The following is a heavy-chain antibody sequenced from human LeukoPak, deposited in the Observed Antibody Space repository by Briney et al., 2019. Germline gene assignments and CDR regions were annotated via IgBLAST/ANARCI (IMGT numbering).Heavy chain of an antibody. D-gene: IGHD6-19*01. J-gene: IGHJ4*02. Sequence: GGSLRLSCAASGFTVSSSYMSWVRQAPGKGLEWVSVIYTRGNTYYADSVKGRFTISRDSSKNTLYLQMNSLTADDTAVYYCARDSSSGWYHDFWGQGTLVTVPS. CDR1: GFTVSSSY. V-gene: IGHV3-53*01. CDR3: ARDSSSGWYHDF. CDR2: IYTRGNT.